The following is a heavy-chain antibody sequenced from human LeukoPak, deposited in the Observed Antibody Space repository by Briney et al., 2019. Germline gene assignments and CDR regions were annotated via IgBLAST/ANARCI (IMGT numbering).Heavy chain of an antibody. Sequence: PSQTLSLTCTVSGGSISSGSYYWSWIRQPARKGLEWIGRISSSGTSNYTPSLRSRVTLSIDMSENQFSLKLSSVTAADTAVYFCAREGCSGGVCYFDYWGRGTLVTVSS. CDR3: AREGCSGGVCYFDY. V-gene: IGHV4-61*02. CDR1: GGSISSGSYY. CDR2: ISSSGTS. D-gene: IGHD2-15*01. J-gene: IGHJ4*02.